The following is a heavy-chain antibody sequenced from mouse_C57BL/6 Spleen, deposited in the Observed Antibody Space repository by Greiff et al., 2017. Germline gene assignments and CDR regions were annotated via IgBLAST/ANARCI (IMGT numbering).Heavy chain of an antibody. Sequence: VQLQQPGAELVKPGASVTMSCKASGYTFTSYWITWVKQRPGQGLEWIGDIYPGSGSTNYNEKFTSKATLTVDTSSSTAYMQLSSLTSEDSAVYYWARRGIYYDYEWWSFDYWGQGTTLTVSS. J-gene: IGHJ2*01. V-gene: IGHV1-55*01. CDR3: ARRGIYYDYEWWSFDY. CDR1: GYTFTSYW. D-gene: IGHD2-4*01. CDR2: IYPGSGST.